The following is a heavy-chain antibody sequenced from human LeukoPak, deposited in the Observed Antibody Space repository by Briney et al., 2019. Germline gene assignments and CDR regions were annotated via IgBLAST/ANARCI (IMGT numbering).Heavy chain of an antibody. J-gene: IGHJ4*02. D-gene: IGHD3-22*01. CDR2: ITATAATT. Sequence: GGSLRLSCAASGFSFITYGMSWVRQAPGKGLEWVSDITATAATTYYADSVRGRFTISRDNSKNTLYLEMNNLRADDTAVYYCVKPNYYDSSGYYWGQGTLVSVSS. CDR3: VKPNYYDSSGYY. CDR1: GFSFITYG. V-gene: IGHV3-23*01.